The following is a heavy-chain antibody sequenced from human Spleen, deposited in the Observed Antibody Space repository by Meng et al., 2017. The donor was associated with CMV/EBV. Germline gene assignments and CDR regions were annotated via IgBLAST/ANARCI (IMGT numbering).Heavy chain of an antibody. V-gene: IGHV3-7*01. D-gene: IGHD1-1*01. CDR2: IKEDGSEK. J-gene: IGHJ4*02. CDR3: ARWKPRIDY. Sequence: LRLPCAACGVTFSRYWMSWVRQAPGKGLEWVANIKEDGSEKDYVDSVKGRFTISRDNAKNSLYLQMNSLRVEETAVYYCARWKPRIDYWGQGTLVTVSS. CDR1: GVTFSRYW.